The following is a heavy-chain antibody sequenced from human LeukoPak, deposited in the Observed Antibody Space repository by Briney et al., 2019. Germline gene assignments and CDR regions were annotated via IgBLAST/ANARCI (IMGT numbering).Heavy chain of an antibody. D-gene: IGHD3-22*01. J-gene: IGHJ4*02. CDR1: GVTFRRFA. V-gene: IGHV1-69*13. CDR3: ATSPNHYDSSGYSKGVFDY. CDR2: IIPIFGTA. Sequence: GASVKVSCKASGVTFRRFAISWVRQAPGQGLEWMGGIIPIFGTANYAQKFQGRVTITADESTSTAYMELSSLRSEDTAVYYCATSPNHYDSSGYSKGVFDYWGQGTLVTVSS.